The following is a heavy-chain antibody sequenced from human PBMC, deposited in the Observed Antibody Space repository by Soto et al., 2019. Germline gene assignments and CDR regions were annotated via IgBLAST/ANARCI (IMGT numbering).Heavy chain of an antibody. D-gene: IGHD4-17*01. CDR2: IYYSGST. CDR3: ARQLGDYGDYPFDY. J-gene: IGHJ4*02. CDR1: GGSISSYY. Sequence: SETLSLTCTVSGGSISSYYWSWIRQPPGKGLEWIGYIYYSGSTNYNPSLKSRVTISVDTSKNQFSLKLSSVTAADTAVYYCARQLGDYGDYPFDYWGQGTLVTVSS. V-gene: IGHV4-59*08.